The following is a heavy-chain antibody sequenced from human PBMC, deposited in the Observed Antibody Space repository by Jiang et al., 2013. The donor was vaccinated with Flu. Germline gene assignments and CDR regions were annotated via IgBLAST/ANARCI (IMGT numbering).Heavy chain of an antibody. V-gene: IGHV5-10-1*01. J-gene: IGHJ5*02. D-gene: IGHD3-9*01. Sequence: SYTNYSPSFQGHVTISADKSISTAYLQWSSLKASDTAMYYCARHTIFGTRGDLDPWGQGTLVTVSS. CDR3: ARHTIFGTRGDLDP. CDR2: SYT.